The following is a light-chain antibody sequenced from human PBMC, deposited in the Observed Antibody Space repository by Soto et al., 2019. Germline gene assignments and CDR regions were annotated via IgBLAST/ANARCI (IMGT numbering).Light chain of an antibody. CDR3: QQYGSSPET. V-gene: IGKV3-20*01. CDR2: GAS. Sequence: EIVLTQSPGTLSLSPGERATLSCRASQSVSSSYLAWYQQKPGQAPRLLIYGASSRATGIPDRFSGSGSATDFTLTISRLEPEDFAVYYCQQYGSSPETFGPGTKVDIK. J-gene: IGKJ3*01. CDR1: QSVSSSY.